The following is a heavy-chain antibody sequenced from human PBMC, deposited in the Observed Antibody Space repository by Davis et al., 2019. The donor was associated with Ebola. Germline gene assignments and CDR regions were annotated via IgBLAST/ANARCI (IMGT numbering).Heavy chain of an antibody. Sequence: GESLKISCKGYGYSFTSNWIVWVRQMPGKGLEWMGDIYPSDSDTRYSPSFQGQVTISADKSISTAYLQWSSLKASDTAMYYCARVYSSSWYGMDVWGQGTTVTVSS. CDR1: GYSFTSNW. D-gene: IGHD6-13*01. J-gene: IGHJ6*02. CDR3: ARVYSSSWYGMDV. CDR2: IYPSDSDT. V-gene: IGHV5-51*01.